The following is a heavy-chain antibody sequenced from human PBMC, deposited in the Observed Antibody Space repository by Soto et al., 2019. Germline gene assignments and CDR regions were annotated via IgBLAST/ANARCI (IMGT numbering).Heavy chain of an antibody. J-gene: IGHJ4*02. D-gene: IGHD3-10*01. V-gene: IGHV1-69*04. CDR3: ARDMMSYYYGSGSYQAQDY. Sequence: SVKVSCKASGGTFSSYTISRVRQAPGQGLEWMGRIIPILGIANYAQKFQGRVTITADKSTSTAYMELSSLRSEDTAVYYCARDMMSYYYGSGSYQAQDYWGQGTLVTVSS. CDR1: GGTFSSYT. CDR2: IIPILGIA.